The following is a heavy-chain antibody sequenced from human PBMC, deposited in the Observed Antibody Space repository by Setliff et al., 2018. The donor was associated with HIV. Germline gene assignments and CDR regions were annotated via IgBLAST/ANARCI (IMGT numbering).Heavy chain of an antibody. CDR1: GGSINNYH. CDR3: TGDYNSGSYRFDY. Sequence: SETLSLTCTVSGGSINNYHWSWIRQPPGKGLEWIGYIYPNGSPDYPSGNIVYNPSFRSRVTLSLDTSKNQFSLKLTSVTAADAAVYYCTGDYNSGSYRFDYWGQGTPVTVSS. V-gene: IGHV4-4*08. CDR2: IYPNGSP. D-gene: IGHD3-10*01. J-gene: IGHJ4*02.